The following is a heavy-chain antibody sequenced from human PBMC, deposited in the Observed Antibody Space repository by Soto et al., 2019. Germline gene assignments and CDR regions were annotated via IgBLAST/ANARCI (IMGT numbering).Heavy chain of an antibody. D-gene: IGHD6-13*01. Sequence: GESLKISCKGSGYTFTDYWIGWVGQLPGKGLEWTGIIYPGDSDTRYSPSFQGHVTITVDKSTSTAYLQWNTLKASDTAMYYCARHLSNFRYYHYAMDVWGQGTTVTFYS. V-gene: IGHV5-51*01. CDR2: IYPGDSDT. CDR1: GYTFTDYW. CDR3: ARHLSNFRYYHYAMDV. J-gene: IGHJ6*02.